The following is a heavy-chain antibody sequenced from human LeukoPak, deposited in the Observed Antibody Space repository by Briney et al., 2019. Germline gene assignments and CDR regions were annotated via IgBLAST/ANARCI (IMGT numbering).Heavy chain of an antibody. V-gene: IGHV1-69*02. CDR1: GGTFNSYT. CDR2: IVPFLGIG. J-gene: IGHJ3*01. CDR3: ASPNTGSTFGDDFDP. D-gene: IGHD3-3*02. Sequence: SVKVSCKASGGTFNSYTISWLRQAPGQGLEWMGRIVPFLGIGSYPQKFQGRVMITADKSTSTTYMELSSLRSEDTALYYCASPNTGSTFGDDFDPWGQGTMVTVSS.